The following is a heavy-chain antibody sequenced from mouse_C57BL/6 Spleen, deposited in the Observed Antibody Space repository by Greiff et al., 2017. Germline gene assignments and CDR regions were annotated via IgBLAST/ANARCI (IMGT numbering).Heavy chain of an antibody. Sequence: QVQLQQPGAELVKPGASVKLSCKASGYTFTSYWMHWVKQRPGRGLEWIGRIDPNSGGNKYNEKFKSKATLTVDKPSSTAYMQLSSLTSEDSAVYYCASEGHYGRYAMDYWGQGTSVTVSS. J-gene: IGHJ4*01. V-gene: IGHV1-72*01. CDR3: ASEGHYGRYAMDY. D-gene: IGHD1-1*02. CDR1: GYTFTSYW. CDR2: IDPNSGGN.